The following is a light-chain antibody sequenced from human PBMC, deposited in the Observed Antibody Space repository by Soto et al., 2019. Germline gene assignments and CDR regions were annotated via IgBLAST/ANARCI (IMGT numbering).Light chain of an antibody. J-gene: IGKJ4*01. CDR1: QNVGTS. V-gene: IGKV3-15*01. Sequence: EIVMTQSPATLSVSPGERATLSCRASQNVGTSLAWYQQKPGQAPRLLIHGASTRATGIPATFSGSGSGTEFTLTINSLQSEDFAVYYCHQYYNWPLTFGGGTKVDIK. CDR2: GAS. CDR3: HQYYNWPLT.